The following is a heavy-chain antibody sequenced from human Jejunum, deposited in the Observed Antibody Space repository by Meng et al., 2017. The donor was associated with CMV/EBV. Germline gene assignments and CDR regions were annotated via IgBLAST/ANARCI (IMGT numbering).Heavy chain of an antibody. V-gene: IGHV3-13*01. CDR3: SKVHPYYFGMDV. Sequence: AAPGFTFSSYDMPWVRQATGKGLEWVSTIGVAGDTYYVGSVKGRFTISRETAKNSLYLQMNSLRAGDTAVYYCSKVHPYYFGMDVWGQGTTVTVSS. J-gene: IGHJ6*02. CDR2: IGVAGDT. CDR1: GFTFSSYD.